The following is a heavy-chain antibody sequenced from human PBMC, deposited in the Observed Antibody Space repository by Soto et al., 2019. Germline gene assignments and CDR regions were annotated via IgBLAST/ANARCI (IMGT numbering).Heavy chain of an antibody. Sequence: ASVKVSCKASGYTFTSYGISWVRQAPGQGLEWMGWISAYNGNTNYAQKLQGRVTMTTDTSTSTAYMELRSLRSDDTAVYYCARVPCYDILTGWAHYYGKDVWGQGTTVTVAS. J-gene: IGHJ6*02. CDR3: ARVPCYDILTGWAHYYGKDV. CDR1: GYTFTSYG. V-gene: IGHV1-18*01. D-gene: IGHD3-9*01. CDR2: ISAYNGNT.